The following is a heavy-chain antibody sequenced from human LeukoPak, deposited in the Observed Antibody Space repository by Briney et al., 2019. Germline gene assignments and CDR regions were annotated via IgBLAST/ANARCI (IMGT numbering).Heavy chain of an antibody. CDR3: ARDSRRGDKNCYYYCGMDV. V-gene: IGHV3-66*01. CDR2: IYSGGST. J-gene: IGHJ6*02. Sequence: GGSLRLSCAASGFTVSSNYMSWVRQAPGKGLEWVSVIYSGGSTYYADSVKGRFTISRDNSKNTLYLQMNSLRAEDTAVYYCARDSRRGDKNCYYYCGMDVWGQGTTVTVSS. CDR1: GFTVSSNY. D-gene: IGHD3-10*01.